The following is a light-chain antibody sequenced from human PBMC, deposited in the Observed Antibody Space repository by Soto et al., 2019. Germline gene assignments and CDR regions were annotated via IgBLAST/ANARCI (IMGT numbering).Light chain of an antibody. CDR3: QHPKWA. J-gene: IGKJ1*01. CDR1: QDISGY. Sequence: DIQLTQSPSSLSASVGDRVTITCRASQDISGYVAWYQQRPGRAPQLLIYAASALQTGVPSRFSGSGSGTDFTITITSLQPEDFGTYYCQHPKWAFGQGTTVEI. CDR2: AAS. V-gene: IGKV1-9*01.